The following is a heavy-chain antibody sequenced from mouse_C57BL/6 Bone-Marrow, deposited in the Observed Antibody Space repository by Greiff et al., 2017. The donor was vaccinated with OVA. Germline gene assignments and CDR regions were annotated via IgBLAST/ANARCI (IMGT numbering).Heavy chain of an antibody. V-gene: IGHV1-69*01. J-gene: IGHJ4*01. CDR2: IDPSDCYT. D-gene: IGHD2-3*01. Sequence: VQLQQPGAELVMPGASVKLSCKASGYTFPSYWMHWVKQRPGHGLEWIGEIDPSDCYTNYNPKFKGKSTLTVDKSSSTANMQLSSLTSEDSAVAYCARDTTGVDDYDMDYWGQGTSVTVSS. CDR3: ARDTTGVDDYDMDY. CDR1: GYTFPSYW.